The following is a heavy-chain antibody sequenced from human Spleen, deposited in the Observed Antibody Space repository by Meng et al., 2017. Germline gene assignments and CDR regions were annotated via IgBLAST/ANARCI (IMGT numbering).Heavy chain of an antibody. D-gene: IGHD3-3*01. CDR1: GFSFSDYY. J-gene: IGHJ4*02. CDR3: ARVPTIFGVVGGFDY. Sequence: LSLTCAASGFSFSDYYMSWIRQAPGKGLEWVSIISSSGSTIYYADSVKGRFTISRDNAKNSLYLQMNSLRAEDTAVYYCARVPTIFGVVGGFDYWGQGTLVTVSS. CDR2: ISSSGSTI. V-gene: IGHV3-11*04.